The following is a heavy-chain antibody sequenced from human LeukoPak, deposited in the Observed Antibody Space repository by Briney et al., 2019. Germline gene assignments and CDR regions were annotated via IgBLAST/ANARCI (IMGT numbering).Heavy chain of an antibody. Sequence: SETLSLTCTVSGGSISSHNYYWGWIRQPPGKGLEWIGSIYSSGSTYYNPSLKSRVTISVDTSKNQFSLKLNSVTAADTAVYYCARGDYSDCVANWFEPWGQGTLVTVSS. CDR2: IYSSGST. CDR3: ARGDYSDCVANWFEP. D-gene: IGHD4-11*01. V-gene: IGHV4-39*01. CDR1: GGSISSHNYY. J-gene: IGHJ5*02.